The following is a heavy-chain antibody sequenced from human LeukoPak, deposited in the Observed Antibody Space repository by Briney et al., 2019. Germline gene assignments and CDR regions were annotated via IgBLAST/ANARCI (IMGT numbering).Heavy chain of an antibody. CDR1: GGSISSYY. CDR2: IYTSGST. Sequence: PSETLSLTCTVSGGSISSYYWSWIRQPAGKGLEWIGRIYTSGSTNYNPSPKSRVTMSVDTSKNQFSLKLSSVTAADTAVYYCARDKTSRGRDWDSSSWYGYWGQGTLVTVSS. V-gene: IGHV4-4*07. D-gene: IGHD6-13*01. J-gene: IGHJ4*02. CDR3: ARDKTSRGRDWDSSSWYGY.